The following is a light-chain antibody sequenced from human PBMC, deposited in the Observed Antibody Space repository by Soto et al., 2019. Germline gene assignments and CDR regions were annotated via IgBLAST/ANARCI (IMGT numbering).Light chain of an antibody. J-gene: IGKJ1*01. CDR2: GTF. CDR3: QQYNNWPQT. CDR1: QSVSSY. Sequence: EIVMTQSPATLSVSPGERATLSCRASQSVSSYLAWYQQKPGQAPRLLISGTFSRATGIPDRFSGSGSGTEFTLTISSLQSEDFAVYYCQQYNNWPQTFGQGTKVDIK. V-gene: IGKV3D-15*01.